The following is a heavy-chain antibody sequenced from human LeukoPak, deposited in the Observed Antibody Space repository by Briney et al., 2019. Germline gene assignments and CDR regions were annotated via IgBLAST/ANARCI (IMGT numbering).Heavy chain of an antibody. J-gene: IGHJ6*03. CDR3: ARRYYYYYYMDV. V-gene: IGHV4-34*01. Sequence: ASETLSLTCAVYGESFSAYYWSWIRQAPGKTLEWIGEIHHSGSTNYNPSLKSRVTISVDTSKNQFSLKLSSVTAADTAVYYCARRYYYYYYMDVWGKGTTVTISS. CDR2: IHHSGST. CDR1: GESFSAYY.